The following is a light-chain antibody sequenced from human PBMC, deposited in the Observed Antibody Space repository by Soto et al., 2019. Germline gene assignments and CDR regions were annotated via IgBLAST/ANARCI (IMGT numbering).Light chain of an antibody. J-gene: IGKJ1*01. CDR2: AAS. CDR1: QGISNY. Sequence: DIQMTQSPSSLSASVGDRVTITCRASQGISNYLAWYQQKPGKVPKLLIYAASTVQSGVPSRFSGSGSVTDFTLTISSLQPEAVATYYCQNYNSAPRAFGQGTKVEIK. CDR3: QNYNSAPRA. V-gene: IGKV1-27*01.